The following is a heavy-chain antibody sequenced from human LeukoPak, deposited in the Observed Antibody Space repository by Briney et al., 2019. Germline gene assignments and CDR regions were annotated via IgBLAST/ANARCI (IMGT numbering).Heavy chain of an antibody. V-gene: IGHV3-21*01. CDR3: ARDRGHYGMDV. Sequence: GGSLRLSCAASGFTFRSYDMHWVRQAPGKGLEWVSSISSSSSYIYYADSVKGRFTISRDNAKNSLYLQMNSLRAEDTAVYYCARDRGHYGMDVWGKGTTVAVSS. CDR2: ISSSSSYI. J-gene: IGHJ6*04. CDR1: GFTFRSYD.